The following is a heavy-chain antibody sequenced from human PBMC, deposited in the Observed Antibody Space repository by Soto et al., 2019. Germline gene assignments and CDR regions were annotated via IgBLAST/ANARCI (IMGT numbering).Heavy chain of an antibody. CDR3: ARTQNSGCHDY. D-gene: IGHD6-19*01. J-gene: IGHJ4*02. CDR1: GDSINGFF. V-gene: IGHV4-59*01. CDR2: IYYTGST. Sequence: QVQLQESGPGLVRPSETLSLTCSVSGDSINGFFWSWIRQPPGKELEWIANIYYTGSTKYNPSLRSRVTVSVHTSKNQFYLTLTSVTAADTAVYYCARTQNSGCHDYWGQGILATISS.